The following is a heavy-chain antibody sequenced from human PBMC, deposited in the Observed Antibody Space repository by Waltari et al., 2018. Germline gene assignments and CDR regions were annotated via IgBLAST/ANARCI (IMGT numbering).Heavy chain of an antibody. J-gene: IGHJ4*02. CDR1: GYTFTSYA. Sequence: QVQLVQSGAEVKKPGASVKVSCKASGYTFTSYAMHWVRQAPGQRLEWMGWINAGNGNTKYSQKFQGRVTITRDTSASTAYMELSSVTAADTAVYYCARRREAGGGYHFDYWGQGTLVTVSS. CDR3: ARRREAGGGYHFDY. V-gene: IGHV1-3*01. D-gene: IGHD2-15*01. CDR2: INAGNGNT.